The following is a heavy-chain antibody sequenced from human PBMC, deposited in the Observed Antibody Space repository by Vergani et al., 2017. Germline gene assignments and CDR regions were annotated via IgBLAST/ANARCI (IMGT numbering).Heavy chain of an antibody. V-gene: IGHV3-23*01. Sequence: EVQLLESGGDLVQPGKSLRLSCAASGFTFSSYTMNWVRRTPGKGLEWVSGILPGGKTYYADSVKGRFTISRDNSKNTLYLQMNSLRVEDTAVYYCGRGSDNYNWGQGTLVTVSS. D-gene: IGHD5-24*01. CDR1: GFTFSSYT. CDR3: GRGSDNYN. CDR2: ILPGGKT. J-gene: IGHJ4*02.